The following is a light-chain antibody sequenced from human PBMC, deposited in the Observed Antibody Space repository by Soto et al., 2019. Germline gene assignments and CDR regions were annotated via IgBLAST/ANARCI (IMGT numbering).Light chain of an antibody. Sequence: EIVMTQSPATLSVSPGERATLSCRASQSVSSNLAWYQQKPGQAPRLLIYGASTRATGIPARFSGSGSGTEFTLTISSLQSYYFAVYYCQQYNNWPQTFCQGPNLDIK. CDR3: QQYNNWPQT. V-gene: IGKV3-15*01. CDR2: GAS. J-gene: IGKJ1*01. CDR1: QSVSSN.